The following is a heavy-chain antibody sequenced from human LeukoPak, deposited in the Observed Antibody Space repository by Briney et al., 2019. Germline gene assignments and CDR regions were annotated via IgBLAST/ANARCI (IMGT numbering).Heavy chain of an antibody. CDR2: INPSGGST. V-gene: IGHV1-46*01. Sequence: ASVKVSCKASGYTFTSYYMHWVRQAPGQWLEWMGIINPSGGSTSYAQKFQGRVTMTRDTSTSTAYMELRSLRSDDTAVYYCARGSGAVAFDIWGQGTMVTVSS. D-gene: IGHD3-3*01. CDR1: GYTFTSYY. CDR3: ARGSGAVAFDI. J-gene: IGHJ3*02.